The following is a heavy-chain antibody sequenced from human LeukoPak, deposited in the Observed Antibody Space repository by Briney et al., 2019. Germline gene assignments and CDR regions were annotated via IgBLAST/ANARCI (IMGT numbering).Heavy chain of an antibody. Sequence: APVKVSCKASGYTFTDYYIHWVRQAPGQGLEWMGWINPNSGGTNYAQKFQGRVTMTRDTSISTAYMELSRLRSDDTAVYYCARSTFRVVVQGTLGYWGQGTLVTVSS. V-gene: IGHV1-2*02. J-gene: IGHJ4*02. CDR3: ARSTFRVVVQGTLGY. CDR1: GYTFTDYY. CDR2: INPNSGGT. D-gene: IGHD3-10*01.